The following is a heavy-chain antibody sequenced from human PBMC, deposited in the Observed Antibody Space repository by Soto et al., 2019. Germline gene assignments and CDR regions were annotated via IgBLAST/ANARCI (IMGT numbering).Heavy chain of an antibody. V-gene: IGHV1-46*03. Sequence: ASVKVSCKASGYTNTTYYMHWVRQAPGQGLEWMGVVNPGGGSTSYAQKFQGRVTMTRDTSTSTVYMELSSLRSEDTAVYYCASTPGIAVAGLDYWGQGTLVTVSS. CDR3: ASTPGIAVAGLDY. CDR1: GYTNTTYY. J-gene: IGHJ4*02. D-gene: IGHD6-19*01. CDR2: VNPGGGST.